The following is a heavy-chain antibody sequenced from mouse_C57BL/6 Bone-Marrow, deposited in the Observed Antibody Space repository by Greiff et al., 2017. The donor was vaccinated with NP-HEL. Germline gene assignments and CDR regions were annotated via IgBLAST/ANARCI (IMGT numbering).Heavy chain of an antibody. V-gene: IGHV5-17*01. J-gene: IGHJ1*03. D-gene: IGHD2-3*01. CDR3: ARRWLLNWYVDV. CDR2: ISSGSSTI. CDR1: GFTFSDYG. Sequence: EVMLVESGGGLVKPGGSLKLSCAASGFTFSDYGMHWVRQAPEKGLEWVAYISSGSSTIYYADTVKGRFTISRDNAKNTLFLQMTSLRSEDTAMYYCARRWLLNWYVDVWGTGTTVTVSS.